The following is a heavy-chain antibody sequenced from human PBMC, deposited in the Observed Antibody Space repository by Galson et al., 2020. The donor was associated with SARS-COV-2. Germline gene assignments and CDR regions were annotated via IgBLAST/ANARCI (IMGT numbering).Heavy chain of an antibody. V-gene: IGHV1-18*01. D-gene: IGHD3-3*01. Sequence: ASVKVSCKASGYTFTSYGISWVRQAPGQGLEWMGWISAYNGNTNYAQKLQGRVTMTTDTSTSTAYMELRSLRSDDTAVYYCARDTTIFGVVITIFDYWGQGTLVTVSS. CDR1: GYTFTSYG. CDR3: ARDTTIFGVVITIFDY. J-gene: IGHJ4*02. CDR2: ISAYNGNT.